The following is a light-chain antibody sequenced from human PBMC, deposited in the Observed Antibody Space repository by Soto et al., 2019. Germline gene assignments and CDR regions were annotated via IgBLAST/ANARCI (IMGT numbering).Light chain of an antibody. J-gene: IGKJ2*01. CDR1: QSVSSN. Sequence: EIVMTQSPATLSVSPGERATLSCRASQSVSSNLAWYQQKPGQAPRLLIYGASTRATGIPARFSGSGSGTEFTLTISILQSEDFAVYYCHQYNLNPYTFGQGTKLEIK. V-gene: IGKV3-15*01. CDR3: HQYNLNPYT. CDR2: GAS.